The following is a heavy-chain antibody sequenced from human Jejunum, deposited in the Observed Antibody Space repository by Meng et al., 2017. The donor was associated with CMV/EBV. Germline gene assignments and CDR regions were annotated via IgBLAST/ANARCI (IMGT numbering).Heavy chain of an antibody. CDR1: FTVSDYS. CDR2: ISSSNFK. CDR3: ATKGVEKYYGQGWFDP. D-gene: IGHD3-10*01. J-gene: IGHJ5*02. V-gene: IGHV3-21*06. Sequence: FTVSDYSMNGVRQSPGKGLEWVSSISSSNFKFYADSVEGRFTISRDNAKNSLYLQMNSLRVEDTGVYYCATKGVEKYYGQGWFDPWGQGTQVTVSS.